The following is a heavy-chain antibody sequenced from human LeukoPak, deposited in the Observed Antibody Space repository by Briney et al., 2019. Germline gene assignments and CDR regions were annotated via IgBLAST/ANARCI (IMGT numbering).Heavy chain of an antibody. CDR2: ISWNSGRI. J-gene: IGHJ4*02. CDR3: ARSPYSSSLGTFFDF. CDR1: GFTFDDHA. Sequence: SLRLSCAASGFTFDDHAMHWVRQGPGKGLEWVSGISWNSGRIGYADSVKGRFTMSRDNAKNSLYLQMNSLRAEDMALYYCARSPYSSSLGTFFDFWGQGTLVTVSS. D-gene: IGHD6-6*01. V-gene: IGHV3-9*03.